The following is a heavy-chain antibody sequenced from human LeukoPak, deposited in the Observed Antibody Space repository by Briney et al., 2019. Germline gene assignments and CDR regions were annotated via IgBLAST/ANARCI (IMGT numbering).Heavy chain of an antibody. J-gene: IGHJ4*02. CDR1: GGSFSGYY. Sequence: SETLSLTCAVYGGSFSGYYWSWIRQPPGKGLEWIGEINHSGSTNYNPSLKSRVTISVDTSKNQFSLQLNSVTPEDTAVYYCARNTADLDFWGQGILVTVSS. CDR2: INHSGST. V-gene: IGHV4-34*01. CDR3: ARNTADLDF. D-gene: IGHD2-21*02.